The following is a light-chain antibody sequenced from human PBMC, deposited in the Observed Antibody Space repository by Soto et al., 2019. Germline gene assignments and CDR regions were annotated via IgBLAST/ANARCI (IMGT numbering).Light chain of an antibody. CDR2: SNN. V-gene: IGLV1-44*01. CDR3: ATSDDSLNGVV. Sequence: QSVLTQPPSASGTPGQRVTISCSGSSSNIERHGVNWYQHLPGAAPKLLIYSNNQRPSGVPDQFSGSTSGTSVSLTISGLQSEDEADYYCATSDDSLNGVVFGGGTKLTVL. J-gene: IGLJ2*01. CDR1: SSNIERHG.